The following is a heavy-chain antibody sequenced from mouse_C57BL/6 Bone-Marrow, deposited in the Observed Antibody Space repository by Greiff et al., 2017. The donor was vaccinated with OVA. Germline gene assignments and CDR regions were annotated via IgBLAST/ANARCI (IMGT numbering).Heavy chain of an antibody. J-gene: IGHJ1*03. Sequence: EVQLVESGGGLVQPKGSLKLSCAASGFSFNTYAMNWVRQAPGKGLEWVARIRSKSNNYATYYADSVKDRFTISRDDSESMLYLQMNNLKTEDTAMYYCVSGQTRYFDVWGTGTTVTVSS. D-gene: IGHD3-1*01. CDR3: VSGQTRYFDV. CDR2: IRSKSNNYAT. V-gene: IGHV10-1*01. CDR1: GFSFNTYA.